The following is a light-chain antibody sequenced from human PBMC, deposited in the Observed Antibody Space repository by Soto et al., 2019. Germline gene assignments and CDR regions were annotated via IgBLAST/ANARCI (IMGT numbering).Light chain of an antibody. CDR1: SSDVGAYNY. J-gene: IGLJ1*01. CDR3: SSYAGSNNGDV. V-gene: IGLV2-8*01. Sequence: QSALTQPPSASGSPGQSVTISCTGTSSDVGAYNYVSWYQQHPGKAPKLMIYEVSKRPSGVPDRFSGSKSGNTASLTVSGLQAEDEADYFCSSYAGSNNGDVFGTGTKLTVL. CDR2: EVS.